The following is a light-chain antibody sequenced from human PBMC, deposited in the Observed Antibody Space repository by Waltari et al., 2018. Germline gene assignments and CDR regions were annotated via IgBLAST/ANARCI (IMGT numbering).Light chain of an antibody. J-gene: IGLJ3*02. CDR3: QSADSSGTWV. CDR2: KGS. V-gene: IGLV3-25*03. Sequence: SSELTQPHSISVSPGKTARITGTAEALADHPDNWYTQKPGQAPVLLIYKGSERSAGIPDRFSGSSSGTRVMLTISGVHAEDEGDYYCQSADSSGTWVFGGGTKLTVL. CDR1: ALADHP.